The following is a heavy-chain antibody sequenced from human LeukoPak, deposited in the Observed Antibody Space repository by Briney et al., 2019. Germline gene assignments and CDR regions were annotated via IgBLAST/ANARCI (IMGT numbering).Heavy chain of an antibody. Sequence: ASVKVSCKASGYTFTSHYMHWVRQAPGQGLEWMGIINPSGGSTSYAQKFQGRVTMTRDMSTSTVYMELSSLRSEDTAVYYCARGRMIVVVITDAGPPSDYWGQGTLVTVSS. D-gene: IGHD3-22*01. CDR3: ARGRMIVVVITDAGPPSDY. CDR2: INPSGGST. J-gene: IGHJ4*02. V-gene: IGHV1-46*01. CDR1: GYTFTSHY.